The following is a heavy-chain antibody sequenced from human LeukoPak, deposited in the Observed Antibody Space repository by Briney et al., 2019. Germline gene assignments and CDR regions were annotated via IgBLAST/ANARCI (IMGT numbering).Heavy chain of an antibody. CDR3: ARGGTVVVSQNDY. CDR1: GFTFSTYI. J-gene: IGHJ4*02. V-gene: IGHV3-21*01. D-gene: IGHD2-21*01. CDR2: ISSSSTYI. Sequence: GGSLRLSCAASGFTFSTYIINWVRQAPGKGLEWVSSISSSSTYIYYADSVRGRFTISRDDAENSLYLQMNSLRAEDTAVYYCARGGTVVVSQNDYWGQGTLVTVSS.